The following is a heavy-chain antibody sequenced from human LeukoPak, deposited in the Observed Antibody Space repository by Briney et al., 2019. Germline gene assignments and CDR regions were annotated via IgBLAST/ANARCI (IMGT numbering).Heavy chain of an antibody. V-gene: IGHV1-3*01. CDR2: TNAGNGNT. CDR3: ARVALGVVVTTYDY. Sequence: GASVKVSCKASGYTFTSYAMHWVRQAPGQRLEWMGWTNAGNGNTKYSQKFQGRVTITRDTSASTAYMELSSLRSEDTAVYYCARVALGVVVTTYDYWGQGTLVTVSS. D-gene: IGHD3-22*01. CDR1: GYTFTSYA. J-gene: IGHJ4*02.